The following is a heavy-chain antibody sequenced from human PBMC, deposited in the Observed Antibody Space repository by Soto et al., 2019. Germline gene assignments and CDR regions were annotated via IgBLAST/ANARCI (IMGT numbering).Heavy chain of an antibody. CDR3: ATYWDFDWFGDDAFDI. Sequence: SGESLKISCKGSGYSFTSYWISWVRQMPGKGLEWMGRIDPSDSYTNYSPSFQGHVTISADKSISTAYLQWSSLKASDTAMYYCATYWDFDWFGDDAFDIWGQGTMVTVSS. D-gene: IGHD3-9*01. CDR1: GYSFTSYW. J-gene: IGHJ3*02. V-gene: IGHV5-10-1*01. CDR2: IDPSDSYT.